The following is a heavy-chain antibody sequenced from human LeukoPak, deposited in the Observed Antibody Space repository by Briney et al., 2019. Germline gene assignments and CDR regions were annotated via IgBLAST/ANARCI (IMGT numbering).Heavy chain of an antibody. CDR2: ISGDSDKI. V-gene: IGHV3-11*01. J-gene: IGHJ4*02. CDR3: ARKFDRDGAY. CDR1: GFTFSEYY. Sequence: GGSLRLSCAASGFTFSEYYMNWIRQAPGKGLEWVSHISGDSDKIYYADSVKGRFTISKDNTKNSVSLQMNSLRAEDTAVYYCARKFDRDGAYWGRGTLVIVSS. D-gene: IGHD5-24*01.